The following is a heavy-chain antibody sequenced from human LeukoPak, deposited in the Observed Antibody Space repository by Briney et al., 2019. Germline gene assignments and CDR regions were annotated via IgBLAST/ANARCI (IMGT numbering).Heavy chain of an antibody. CDR1: GGSISSSSYY. CDR3: AREMSSILDY. V-gene: IGHV4-39*07. Sequence: PSETLSLTCTVSGGSISSSSYYWGWIRQPPGKGLEWIGSIYYSGSTYYNPSLKSRVTISVDTSKNQFSLKLSSVTAADTAVYYCAREMSSILDYWGQGTLVTVSS. J-gene: IGHJ4*02. CDR2: IYYSGST. D-gene: IGHD6-13*01.